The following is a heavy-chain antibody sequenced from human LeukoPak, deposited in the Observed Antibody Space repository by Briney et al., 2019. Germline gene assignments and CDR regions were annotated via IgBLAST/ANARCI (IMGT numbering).Heavy chain of an antibody. V-gene: IGHV3-48*03. J-gene: IGHJ5*02. CDR2: IIGSGSTT. D-gene: IGHD2-21*01. Sequence: GGSLRLSCAASGFTFSSYEMNWVRQAPGKGLEWLSYIIGSGSTTQYADSVRDRFTISSDNDKNAVYLQMNSLRADDTAIYYCVRDRGGAYSGDNLFDPWGQGTLVTVSS. CDR1: GFTFSSYE. CDR3: VRDRGGAYSGDNLFDP.